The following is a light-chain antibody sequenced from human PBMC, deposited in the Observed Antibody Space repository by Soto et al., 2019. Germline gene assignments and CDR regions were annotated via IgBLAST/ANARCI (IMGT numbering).Light chain of an antibody. CDR2: DAS. CDR1: QSVSSS. V-gene: IGKV3-11*01. J-gene: IGKJ3*01. CDR3: QQRSNWPPEVT. Sequence: EIVLTQSPGTLSLSPGERATLSCRASQSVSSSLAWYQQKPGQAPRLLIYDASNRATGIPARFSGSGSGTDFTLTISSLEPEDFAVYYCQQRSNWPPEVTFGPGTKVDI.